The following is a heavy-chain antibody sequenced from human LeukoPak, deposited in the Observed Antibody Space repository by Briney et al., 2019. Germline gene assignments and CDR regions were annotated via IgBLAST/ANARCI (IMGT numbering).Heavy chain of an antibody. CDR1: GGSISSYY. CDR2: IYYSGST. Sequence: SETLSLTCTVSGGSISSYYWSWIRQPPGKGLEWIGYIYYSGSTNYNPSLKSRVTISVDTSKNQFSLKLSSVTAADTAVYYCARDHSSSWYPYNWFDPWGQGTLVTVSS. J-gene: IGHJ5*02. D-gene: IGHD6-13*01. V-gene: IGHV4-59*01. CDR3: ARDHSSSWYPYNWFDP.